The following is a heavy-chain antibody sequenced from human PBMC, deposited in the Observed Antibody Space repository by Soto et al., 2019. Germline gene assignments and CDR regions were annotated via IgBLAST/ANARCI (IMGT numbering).Heavy chain of an antibody. V-gene: IGHV3-30*18. J-gene: IGHJ6*02. Sequence: QVQLVESGGGVVQPGRSLRLSCAASGFTFSSYGMHWVRQAPGKGLEWVALISYDGSNKYYADSVKGRFTISRDNSKNTLYLQMNSLRAEDTAVYYCAKVSVPAAIAYYYYGMDVWGQGTTVTVYS. CDR3: AKVSVPAAIAYYYYGMDV. CDR2: ISYDGSNK. D-gene: IGHD2-2*01. CDR1: GFTFSSYG.